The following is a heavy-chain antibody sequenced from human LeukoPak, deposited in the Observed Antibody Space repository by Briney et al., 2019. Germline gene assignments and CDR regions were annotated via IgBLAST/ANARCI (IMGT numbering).Heavy chain of an antibody. CDR1: GFTFSSYS. V-gene: IGHV3-21*01. D-gene: IGHD3-22*01. J-gene: IGHJ4*02. CDR2: ITSSSSYI. Sequence: GGSLRLSCAASGFTFSSYSMTWVRQAPGKGLEWVSSITSSSSYIYYADSVKGRFTISRDNAKNSLYMQMNSLRAEDTAVYYCARTTGSGYYVAVGYWGQGTLVTVSS. CDR3: ARTTGSGYYVAVGY.